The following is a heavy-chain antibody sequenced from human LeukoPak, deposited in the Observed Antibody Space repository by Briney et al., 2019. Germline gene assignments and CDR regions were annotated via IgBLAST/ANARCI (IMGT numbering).Heavy chain of an antibody. D-gene: IGHD3-3*01. V-gene: IGHV3-9*01. J-gene: IGHJ4*02. CDR3: AKVGSPKHDFWSGYYLIS. Sequence: PGRSLRLSCAASGFTFDDYAMHWVRQAAGKGLEWVSGISWNSGSIGYADSVKGRFTISRDNAKNSLYLQMNSLRAEDTALYYCAKVGSPKHDFWSGYYLISWGQGTLVTVSS. CDR1: GFTFDDYA. CDR2: ISWNSGSI.